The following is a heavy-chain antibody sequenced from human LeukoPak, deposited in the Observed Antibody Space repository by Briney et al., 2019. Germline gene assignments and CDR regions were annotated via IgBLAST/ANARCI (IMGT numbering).Heavy chain of an antibody. CDR1: GGSISNSNW. J-gene: IGHJ6*02. CDR3: ARDPPRGYGLDV. Sequence: PSGTLSLTCTVSGGSISNSNWWSWVRQTPGKGLEWIGEIYPSGSTNYNPSLQSRVTISVNKSKNQYSLNLSSVTAADTAVYYCARDPPRGYGLDVWGPGITVTVS. CDR2: IYPSGST. V-gene: IGHV4-4*02.